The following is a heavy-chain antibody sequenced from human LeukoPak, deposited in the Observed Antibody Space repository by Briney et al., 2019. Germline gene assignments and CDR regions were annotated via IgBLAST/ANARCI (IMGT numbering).Heavy chain of an antibody. CDR1: GFTFGNYA. J-gene: IGHJ4*02. Sequence: GGSLRLSCAASGFTFGNYAVSWVRQAPGKGLEWVALISHDGSDKNYADSVKGRFTISRDNSNSTLYLQMDSLRGDDAAVYYCAKAVGSVSWSFDYWGQGTLVTVSS. D-gene: IGHD6-13*01. CDR3: AKAVGSVSWSFDY. V-gene: IGHV3-30*18. CDR2: ISHDGSDK.